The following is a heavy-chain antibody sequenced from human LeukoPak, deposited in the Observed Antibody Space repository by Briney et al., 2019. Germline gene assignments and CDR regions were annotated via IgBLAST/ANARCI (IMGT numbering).Heavy chain of an antibody. CDR3: ARAIPPPYYDFWSGYLNYFDY. D-gene: IGHD3-3*01. CDR2: IYHSGST. J-gene: IGHJ4*02. CDR1: GGSISSSNW. V-gene: IGHV4-4*02. Sequence: SGTLSLTCAVSGGSISSSNWWSWVRQPPGKGLEWIGEIYHSGSTNYNPSLKSRVTISVDKSKNQFSLKLSSVTTADTAVYYCARAIPPPYYDFWSGYLNYFDYWGQGTLVTVSS.